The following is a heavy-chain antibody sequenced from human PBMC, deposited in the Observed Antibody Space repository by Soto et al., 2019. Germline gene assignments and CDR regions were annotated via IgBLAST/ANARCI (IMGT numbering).Heavy chain of an antibody. Sequence: SVKVCCKASGYTFTNFGSTWVRQATGQGLEWMGRIIPLLDIANYAQKFQGRVTITADKSTSTAYMELNSLRSEDTAVYYCVRDSPIGSTYSGYDGIDYWGQGTLVTVSS. CDR3: VRDSPIGSTYSGYDGIDY. CDR1: GYTFTNFG. J-gene: IGHJ4*02. D-gene: IGHD5-12*01. V-gene: IGHV1-69*04. CDR2: IIPLLDIA.